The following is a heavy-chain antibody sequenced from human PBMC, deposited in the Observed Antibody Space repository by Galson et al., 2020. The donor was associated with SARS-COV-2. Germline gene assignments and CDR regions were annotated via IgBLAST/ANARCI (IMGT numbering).Heavy chain of an antibody. CDR1: GYTFTSYA. D-gene: IGHD2-2*01. CDR3: ARENCSSTSCYFVY. Sequence: GESLKISCKASGYTFTSYAMKWVRQAPGQGLEWMGWINTNTGNPTYAQGFTGRFVFSLDTSVSTAYLQISSLKAEDTAVYYCARENCSSTSCYFVYWGQGTLVTVSS. V-gene: IGHV7-4-1*02. J-gene: IGHJ4*02. CDR2: INTNTGNP.